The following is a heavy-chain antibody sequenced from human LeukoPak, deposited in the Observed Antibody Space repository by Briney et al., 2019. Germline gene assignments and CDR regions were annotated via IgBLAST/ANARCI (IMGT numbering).Heavy chain of an antibody. V-gene: IGHV4-34*01. CDR1: GGSFSGYY. CDR3: ARRARGYCSSTSCYPFDY. J-gene: IGHJ4*02. D-gene: IGHD2-2*01. Sequence: SETLSLTCAVYGGSFSGYYWSWIRQPPGKGLEWIGEINHSGSTNYNPSLKSRVTISVDTSKNQFSLKLSSVTAADTAVYYFARRARGYCSSTSCYPFDYWGQGTLVTVSS. CDR2: INHSGST.